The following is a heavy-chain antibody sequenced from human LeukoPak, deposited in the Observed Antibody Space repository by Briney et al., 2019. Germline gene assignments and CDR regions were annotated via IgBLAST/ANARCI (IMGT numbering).Heavy chain of an antibody. J-gene: IGHJ6*02. CDR3: TTDLLWFGEYGYYYGMDV. D-gene: IGHD3-10*01. V-gene: IGHV3-15*01. Sequence: GGSLRLSCAAFGFTFSNAWMSWVRQAPGKGLEWVGRIKSKTDGGTTDYAAPVKGRFTISRDDSKNTLYLQMNSLKTEDTAVYYCTTDLLWFGEYGYYYGMDVWGQGTTVTVSS. CDR1: GFTFSNAW. CDR2: IKSKTDGGTT.